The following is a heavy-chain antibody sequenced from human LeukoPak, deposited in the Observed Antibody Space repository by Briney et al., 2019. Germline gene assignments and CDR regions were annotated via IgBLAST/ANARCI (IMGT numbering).Heavy chain of an antibody. CDR3: ARGQSDYIGSEYFQH. CDR1: GASISNYY. D-gene: IGHD4-11*01. Sequence: SETLSLTCTVSGASISNYYWSWIRLPPEKGLEWIGYFYNSGLANYNPSLKSRVTITVDTSKNQISLRLSSVTAADTAVYYCARGQSDYIGSEYFQHWGQGTLVTVSS. J-gene: IGHJ1*01. CDR2: FYNSGLA. V-gene: IGHV4-59*01.